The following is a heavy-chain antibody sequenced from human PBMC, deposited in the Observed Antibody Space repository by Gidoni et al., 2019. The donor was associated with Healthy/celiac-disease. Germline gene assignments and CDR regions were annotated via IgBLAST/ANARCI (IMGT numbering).Heavy chain of an antibody. V-gene: IGHV4-31*03. J-gene: IGHJ5*02. D-gene: IGHD3-10*01. CDR3: ARGIQELLWFGASWFDP. Sequence: QVQLQASGPGLVKPSQTLSLTCTVSGGPLRSGGYYWSWIRQHPGKGLEWIGYIYYSGSTYYNPYLKSRVTISVDTSKNQFSLKLSSVTAADTAVYYCARGIQELLWFGASWFDPWGQGTLVTVSS. CDR2: IYYSGST. CDR1: GGPLRSGGYY.